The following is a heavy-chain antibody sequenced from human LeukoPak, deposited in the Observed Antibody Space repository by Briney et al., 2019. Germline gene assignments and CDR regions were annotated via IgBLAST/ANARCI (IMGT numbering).Heavy chain of an antibody. CDR2: MNPNSGNT. V-gene: IGHV1-8*01. Sequence: GASVRVSCKASGYTFSSHDINWVRQATGQGLEWMGWMNPNSGNTGYAQKFQGRITITRNTSISTVYMELSSLRSEDTAVYYCARGPPTVQYFQHWGQGTLVTVSS. D-gene: IGHD1-1*01. CDR3: ARGPPTVQYFQH. CDR1: GYTFSSHD. J-gene: IGHJ1*01.